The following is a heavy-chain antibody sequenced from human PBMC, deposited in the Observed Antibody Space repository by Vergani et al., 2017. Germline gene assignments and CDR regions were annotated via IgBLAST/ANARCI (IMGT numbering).Heavy chain of an antibody. CDR2: ISVSCTSI. Sequence: QEQLVESGGGLVKPGGSLRLSCEASGFTFNAYYMSWVRQAPGKGLECVSYISVSCTSIHYADSVKGRFTISRDNAKSSLSLQMHSLTAEDTAVYFCARVGTWAFDIWGQGTVVTVSS. D-gene: IGHD1-14*01. V-gene: IGHV3-11*01. J-gene: IGHJ3*02. CDR1: GFTFNAYY. CDR3: ARVGTWAFDI.